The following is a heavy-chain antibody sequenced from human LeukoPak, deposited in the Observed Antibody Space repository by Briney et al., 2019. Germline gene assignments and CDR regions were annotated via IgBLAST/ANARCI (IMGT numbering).Heavy chain of an antibody. Sequence: PSKTLSLTCTVSGGSIISNYWSWIRQSAGTGLEWIGRIYGSGITDYNPSLKSRVTMSLDTSRKQFSLRLTSVTAADTAVYYCARLKFYDSTGYSPGYYMDVWGKGTTVSVFS. CDR1: GGSIISNY. CDR3: ARLKFYDSTGYSPGYYMDV. J-gene: IGHJ6*03. CDR2: IYGSGIT. V-gene: IGHV4-4*07. D-gene: IGHD3-22*01.